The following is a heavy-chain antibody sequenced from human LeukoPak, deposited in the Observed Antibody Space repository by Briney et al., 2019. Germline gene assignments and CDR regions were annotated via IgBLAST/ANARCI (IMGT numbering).Heavy chain of an antibody. J-gene: IGHJ4*02. Sequence: KTSETLSLTCTVSGYSISSGYYWGWIRQPPGKGLEWIGSIYHSGSTYYNPSLKSRVTISVDTSKNQFSLKLSSVTAADTAVYYCAGSSTGYYFDYWGQGTLVTVSS. D-gene: IGHD2-2*01. V-gene: IGHV4-38-2*02. CDR2: IYHSGST. CDR1: GYSISSGYY. CDR3: AGSSTGYYFDY.